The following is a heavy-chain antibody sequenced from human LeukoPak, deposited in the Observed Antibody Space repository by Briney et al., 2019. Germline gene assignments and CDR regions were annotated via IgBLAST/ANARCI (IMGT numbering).Heavy chain of an antibody. CDR1: GGTFSSCT. CDR2: IIPILGIA. Sequence: ASVKVSCKASGGTFSSCTISWVRQAPGQGLEWMGRIIPILGIANYAQKFQGRVTITADKSTSTAYMELSSLRSEDTAVYYCATHCSSTSCYAGSFDYWGQGTLVTVSS. V-gene: IGHV1-69*02. J-gene: IGHJ4*02. CDR3: ATHCSSTSCYAGSFDY. D-gene: IGHD2-2*01.